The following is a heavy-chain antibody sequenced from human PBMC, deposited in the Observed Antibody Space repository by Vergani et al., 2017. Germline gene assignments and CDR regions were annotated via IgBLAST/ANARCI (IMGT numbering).Heavy chain of an antibody. D-gene: IGHD6-13*01. J-gene: IGHJ5*02. CDR1: GGTFSSYA. CDR3: ARLTAAGT. V-gene: IGHV1-3*04. Sequence: QVQLVQSGAEVKKPGSSVKVSCKASGGTFSSYAISWVRQAPGQGLEWMGWINTGNGNTKYSQKFQGRVTITRDTSASTAYMELSSLRSEDTAVYYCARLTAAGTWGQGTLVTVSS. CDR2: INTGNGNT.